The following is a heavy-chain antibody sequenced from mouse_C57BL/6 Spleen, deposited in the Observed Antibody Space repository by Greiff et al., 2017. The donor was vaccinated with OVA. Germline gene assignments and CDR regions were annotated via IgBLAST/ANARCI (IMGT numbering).Heavy chain of an antibody. CDR1: GYTFTSYT. CDR3: ARGGDYDVGAMDY. D-gene: IGHD2-4*01. V-gene: IGHV1-4*01. J-gene: IGHJ4*01. CDR2: INPSSGYT. Sequence: VQLQQSGAELARPGASVKMSCKASGYTFTSYTMHWVKQRPGQGLEWIGYINPSSGYTKYNQKFKDKATLTADKSSSTAYMQLSSLTSEDSAVYYCARGGDYDVGAMDYWGQGTSVTVSS.